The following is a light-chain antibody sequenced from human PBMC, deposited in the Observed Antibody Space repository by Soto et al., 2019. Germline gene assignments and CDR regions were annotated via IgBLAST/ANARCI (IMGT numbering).Light chain of an antibody. Sequence: DIQMTQSPSTLSASVGDRVIITCRASQSISSWLAWYQQKPGKAPDLLIYRASTLKTGIPSRFSGSGSGTEFTLTISNLQPDDVATYYCQQYDRASWTFGPGTKVEIK. CDR2: RAS. CDR1: QSISSW. CDR3: QQYDRASWT. J-gene: IGKJ1*01. V-gene: IGKV1-5*03.